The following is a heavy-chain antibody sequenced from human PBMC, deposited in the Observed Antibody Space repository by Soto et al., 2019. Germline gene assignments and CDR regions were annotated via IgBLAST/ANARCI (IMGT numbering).Heavy chain of an antibody. CDR2: IYYSGST. V-gene: IGHV4-31*03. D-gene: IGHD3-22*01. J-gene: IGHJ4*02. Sequence: ASETLSLTCTVSGGSISSGGYYWSWIRQHPGKGLEWIGYIYYSGSTYYNPSLKSRVTISVDTSKNQFSLKLSSVTAADTAVYYCARDLYDSSGYFDYWGQGTLVTVSS. CDR1: GGSISSGGYY. CDR3: ARDLYDSSGYFDY.